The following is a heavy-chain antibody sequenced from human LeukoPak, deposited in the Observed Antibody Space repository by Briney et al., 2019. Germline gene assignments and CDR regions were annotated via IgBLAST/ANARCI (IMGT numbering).Heavy chain of an antibody. V-gene: IGHV3-30*03. CDR3: AREYGDYGPPDY. CDR2: ISNDGSNK. CDR1: GFTFRSYG. D-gene: IGHD4-17*01. Sequence: GGSLRLFCAASGFTFRSYGMHWVRQAPGKGLEWVAVISNDGSNKYYADSVKGRFTISRDDSKNTLYLQINSLRVEGTAVYYCAREYGDYGPPDYWGQGTRVTVSS. J-gene: IGHJ4*02.